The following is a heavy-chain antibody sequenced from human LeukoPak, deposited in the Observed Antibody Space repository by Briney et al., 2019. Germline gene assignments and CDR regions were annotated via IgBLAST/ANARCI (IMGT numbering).Heavy chain of an antibody. CDR3: ARGSDSSSSPYYYYGMDV. Sequence: GGSLRLSCAASGFTFSSYGMHWVRQAPGKGLERVAVIWYDGSNKYYADSVKGRFTISRDNSKNTLYLQMNSLRAEDTAVYYCARGSDSSSSPYYYYGMDVWGQGTTVTVSS. V-gene: IGHV3-33*01. CDR1: GFTFSSYG. CDR2: IWYDGSNK. J-gene: IGHJ6*02. D-gene: IGHD6-6*01.